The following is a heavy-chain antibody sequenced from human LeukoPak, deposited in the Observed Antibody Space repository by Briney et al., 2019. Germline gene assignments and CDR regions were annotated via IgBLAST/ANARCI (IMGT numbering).Heavy chain of an antibody. Sequence: GGALRLSCAASGFTFSTYTMNWVRQVPGKGLDCVSTVTDSSDVHYSDSVKGRFTISRENASNSLYLQMNSLRDEDTAVYYCARDGLHTAHFDYWGQGTLVTVSS. J-gene: IGHJ4*02. D-gene: IGHD5-18*01. CDR2: VTDSSDV. V-gene: IGHV3-48*02. CDR1: GFTFSTYT. CDR3: ARDGLHTAHFDY.